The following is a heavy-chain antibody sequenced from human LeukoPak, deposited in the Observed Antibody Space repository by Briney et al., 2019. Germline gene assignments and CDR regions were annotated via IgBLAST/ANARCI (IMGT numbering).Heavy chain of an antibody. J-gene: IGHJ3*02. D-gene: IGHD6-13*01. Sequence: GWSLRLSCAASGFTFSSYSMNWVRQAPGKGVEWVSYISSSGSYIQYAESVKGRFTISRDNAEKSLFLQMNSLRDEDTAVYYCARDPGYSTTGADAFDIWGRGTMVTVYS. CDR1: GFTFSSYS. CDR2: ISSSGSYI. V-gene: IGHV3-48*02. CDR3: ARDPGYSTTGADAFDI.